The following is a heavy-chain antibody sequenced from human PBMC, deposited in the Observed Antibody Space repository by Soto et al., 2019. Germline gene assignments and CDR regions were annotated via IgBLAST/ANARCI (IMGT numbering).Heavy chain of an antibody. CDR3: ARLISCGGGTCFSDYYCYGMEV. Sequence: EKRLVESGGGLVKPGGSLRLSCAAAGFPFSSFSMNWVRQAPGKGLEWVSSITIGSSYINYADSVKGRFAISRDDAQKSLYLQTNNLRAEDTAVYYCARLISCGGGTCFSDYYCYGMEVWGQGTTVTVSS. J-gene: IGHJ6*02. D-gene: IGHD2-15*01. CDR1: GFPFSSFS. CDR2: ITIGSSYI. V-gene: IGHV3-21*04.